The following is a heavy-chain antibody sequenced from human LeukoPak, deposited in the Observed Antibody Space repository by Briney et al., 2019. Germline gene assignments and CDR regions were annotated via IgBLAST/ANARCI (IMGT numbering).Heavy chain of an antibody. V-gene: IGHV3-23*01. CDR1: GITFSTYA. CDR3: AKGHSSNWY. Sequence: GGSLRLSCAASGITFSTYAMSWVRRAPGKGLEWVSAISASGGSTYYADSVKGRFTISRDNSKNTLYLQINSLRADDTAVYYCAKGHSSNWYWGQGTLVTVSS. D-gene: IGHD6-13*01. CDR2: ISASGGST. J-gene: IGHJ4*02.